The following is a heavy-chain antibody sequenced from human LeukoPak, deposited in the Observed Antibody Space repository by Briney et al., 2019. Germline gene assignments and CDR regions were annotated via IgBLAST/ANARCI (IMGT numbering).Heavy chain of an antibody. Sequence: SGGSLRLSCAASGFTFSSYEMNWVRQAPGKGLEWVSYISSSGSTIYYADSMKGRFTISRDNAKNSLYLQMNSLRAEDTAVYYCTRALTYCSGGSCYFDYWGQGTLVTVSS. V-gene: IGHV3-48*03. CDR1: GFTFSSYE. CDR3: TRALTYCSGGSCYFDY. J-gene: IGHJ4*02. D-gene: IGHD2-15*01. CDR2: ISSSGSTI.